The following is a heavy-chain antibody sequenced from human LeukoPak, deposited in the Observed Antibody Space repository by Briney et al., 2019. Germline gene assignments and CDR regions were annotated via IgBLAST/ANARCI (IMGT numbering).Heavy chain of an antibody. D-gene: IGHD4-11*01. CDR2: INQGGSEK. Sequence: GGSLRLSCAASGFTFSTYWMTWVRQPPGKGLEWVANINQGGSEKYYVDSVKGRFTISRDNSKNSLYLQMNSLRAEDTAVYYCARGTPTTRDFDSWGQGTLVTVSS. CDR3: ARGTPTTRDFDS. V-gene: IGHV3-7*01. CDR1: GFTFSTYW. J-gene: IGHJ4*02.